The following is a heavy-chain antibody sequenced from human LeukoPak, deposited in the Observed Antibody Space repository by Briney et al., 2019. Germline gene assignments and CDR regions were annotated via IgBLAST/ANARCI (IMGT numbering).Heavy chain of an antibody. CDR2: INPISGGT. Sequence: ASVKVSCKASGYTFTDYYLQWVRQAPGQGLEWMGWINPISGGTNYAQKFQGSVTMTRDASITTVYMELSSLRSDDTAVYYCASLGATTIHYYGMDVWGQGTTVTVSS. CDR3: ASLGATTIHYYGMDV. J-gene: IGHJ6*02. V-gene: IGHV1-2*02. D-gene: IGHD1-26*01. CDR1: GYTFTDYY.